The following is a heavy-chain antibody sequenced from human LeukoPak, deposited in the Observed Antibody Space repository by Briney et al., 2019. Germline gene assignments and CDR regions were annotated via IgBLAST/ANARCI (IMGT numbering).Heavy chain of an antibody. CDR2: IIPIFGTA. J-gene: IGHJ4*02. CDR3: AREEGYYDYVWGSYRHPYYFDY. V-gene: IGHV1-69*13. Sequence: SVKVSCKASGGTFSSYAISWVRQAPGQGLEWMGGIIPIFGTANYAQKFQGRVTITADESTSTTFMELSSLRSEDTAVYYCAREEGYYDYVWGSYRHPYYFDYWGQGTLVTVSS. CDR1: GGTFSSYA. D-gene: IGHD3-16*02.